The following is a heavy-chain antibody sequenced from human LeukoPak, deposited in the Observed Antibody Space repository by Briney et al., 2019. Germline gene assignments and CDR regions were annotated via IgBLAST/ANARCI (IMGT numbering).Heavy chain of an antibody. J-gene: IGHJ4*02. V-gene: IGHV1-18*01. CDR3: ARFAVHRRITVAGQFGLDY. D-gene: IGHD6-19*01. CDR1: GYTFTSYG. Sequence: ASVKVSCKASGYTFTSYGISWVRQAPGQGLEWMGWISAYNGNTNYAQKLQGRVTMTRDTSTSTVYMELGSLRSEDTAVYYCARFAVHRRITVAGQFGLDYWGQGTLVSLSS. CDR2: ISAYNGNT.